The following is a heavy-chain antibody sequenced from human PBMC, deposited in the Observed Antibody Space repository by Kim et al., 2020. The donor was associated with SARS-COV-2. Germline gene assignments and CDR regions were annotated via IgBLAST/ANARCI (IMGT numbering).Heavy chain of an antibody. CDR3: TTPQPYSSGWGEELYYYYGMDV. CDR1: GFTFSNAW. V-gene: IGHV3-15*01. CDR2: IKSKTDGGTT. Sequence: GGSLRLSCAASGFTFSNAWMSWVRQAPGKGLEWVGRIKSKTDGGTTDYAAPVKGRFTISRDDSKNTLYLQMNSLKTEDTAVYYCTTPQPYSSGWGEELYYYYGMDVWGQGTTVTVSS. D-gene: IGHD6-19*01. J-gene: IGHJ6*02.